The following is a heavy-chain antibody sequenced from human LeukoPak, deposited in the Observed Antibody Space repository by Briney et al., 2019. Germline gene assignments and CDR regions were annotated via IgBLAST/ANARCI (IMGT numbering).Heavy chain of an antibody. CDR1: GFTFSNYG. CDR2: IDYDGNDK. J-gene: IGHJ3*02. CDR3: AKDREYSGIYYAGGFDI. V-gene: IGHV3-30*02. D-gene: IGHD1-26*01. Sequence: GGSLRLSCAGSGFTFSNYGMHWVRQAPGKGLEWVAFIDYDGNDKDYADSVKGRFTISSDNSKNTLYLQMNSLRPEDTAVYYCAKDREYSGIYYAGGFDIWGQGTTVTVSS.